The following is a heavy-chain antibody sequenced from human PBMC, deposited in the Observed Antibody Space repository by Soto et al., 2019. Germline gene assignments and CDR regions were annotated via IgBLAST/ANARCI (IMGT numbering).Heavy chain of an antibody. Sequence: EVQLVESGGTLVKPGGSLRLTCAASGFTFGSHAMTWVRRAPGKGLEWVSFISSSGSYIYYSDSMKGRFTISRDNAKNSLYLQMTSLRAEDTAVYCCARVGITMFRGIINYIDVWGKGTMVTVSS. CDR3: ARVGITMFRGIINYIDV. V-gene: IGHV3-21*01. D-gene: IGHD3-10*01. CDR1: GFTFGSHA. CDR2: ISSSGSYI. J-gene: IGHJ6*03.